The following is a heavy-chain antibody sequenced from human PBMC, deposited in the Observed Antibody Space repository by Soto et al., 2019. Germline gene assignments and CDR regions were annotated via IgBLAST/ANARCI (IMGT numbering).Heavy chain of an antibody. J-gene: IGHJ6*02. CDR1: GDTFSSFA. V-gene: IGHV1-69*12. Sequence: QVQLVQSGAEVKKPGSSVKVSCKASGDTFSSFAISWXXXXXXQGLEWMGGIIPIFRTPNYAQKFQGRVTITADEFTSTAYMELSSLRSEDTAVYYCARDKDREQLGGNYYYALDVWGQGTTVIVSS. D-gene: IGHD1-1*01. CDR3: ARDKDREQLGGNYYYALDV. CDR2: IIPIFRTP.